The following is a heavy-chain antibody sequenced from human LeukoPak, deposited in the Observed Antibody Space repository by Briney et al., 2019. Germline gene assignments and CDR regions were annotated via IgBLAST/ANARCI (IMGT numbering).Heavy chain of an antibody. CDR3: ARAMYYYDSSGTSAHYYYSYGMDV. J-gene: IGHJ6*02. CDR1: GGTFSSYA. V-gene: IGHV1-69*04. Sequence: ASVKVSCKASGGTFSSYAISWVRQAPGQGLEWMGRVIPILGIANYAQKFQGRVTITADKFTSTAYMELSSLRSEDTAVYYCARAMYYYDSSGTSAHYYYSYGMDVWGQGTTVTVSS. CDR2: VIPILGIA. D-gene: IGHD3-22*01.